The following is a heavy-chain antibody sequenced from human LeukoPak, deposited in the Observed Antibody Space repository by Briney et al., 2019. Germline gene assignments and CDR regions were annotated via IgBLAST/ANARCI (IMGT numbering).Heavy chain of an antibody. CDR2: ISSRTTYI. CDR1: GFTFRTYN. J-gene: IGHJ6*04. D-gene: IGHD3-10*02. CDR3: AELGITMIGGV. V-gene: IGHV3-21*01. Sequence: GGSLRLSCAASGFTFRTYNMNWVRQAPGKGLEWVSSISSRTTYIYYADSVKGRFTISRDNAKNSLYLQMNSLRAEDTAVYYCAELGITMIGGVWGKGTTVTISS.